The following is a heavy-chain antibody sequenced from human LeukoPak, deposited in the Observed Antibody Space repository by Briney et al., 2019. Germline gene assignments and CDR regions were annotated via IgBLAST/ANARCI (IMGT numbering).Heavy chain of an antibody. Sequence: PGGSLRLSCAASGFTFSSYAMSWVRQAPGKGLEWVPAISGSGGSTYYADSVKGRFTISRDNSKNTLYLQMNSLRAEDTAVYYCARDQLPLITVTTYLVDYWGQGTLVTVSS. CDR3: ARDQLPLITVTTYLVDY. CDR1: GFTFSSYA. D-gene: IGHD4-17*01. CDR2: ISGSGGST. J-gene: IGHJ4*02. V-gene: IGHV3-23*01.